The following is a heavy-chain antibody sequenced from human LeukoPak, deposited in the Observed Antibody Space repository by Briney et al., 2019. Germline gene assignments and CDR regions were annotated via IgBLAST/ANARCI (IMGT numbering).Heavy chain of an antibody. CDR2: MNPKSGNT. J-gene: IGHJ6*03. D-gene: IGHD6-19*01. CDR3: ARRAVDNSYYYYMDV. CDR1: GYTFTSYD. V-gene: IGHV1-8*03. Sequence: ASVTVSCKASGYTFTSYDINWVRQVTGQGLEWMGWMNPKSGNTGYAQKFQGRVTITRNTSISTAYMEVSSLRYEDTAVYYCARRAVDNSYYYYMDVWGKGTTVTVSS.